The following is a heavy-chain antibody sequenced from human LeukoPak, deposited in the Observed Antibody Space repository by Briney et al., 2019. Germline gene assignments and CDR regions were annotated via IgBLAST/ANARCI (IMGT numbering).Heavy chain of an antibody. CDR1: GYSFTSYW. J-gene: IGHJ4*02. CDR2: IYPGDSDT. D-gene: IGHD2-2*01. Sequence: GESLKISCKGSGYSFTSYWISWVRQLPGKGLEWMGIIYPGDSDTRYSPSFQGQVTISADKSISTAYLQWSSLKASDTAMYYCARRYCSSTSCYDYWGQGTLVTVSS. CDR3: ARRYCSSTSCYDY. V-gene: IGHV5-51*01.